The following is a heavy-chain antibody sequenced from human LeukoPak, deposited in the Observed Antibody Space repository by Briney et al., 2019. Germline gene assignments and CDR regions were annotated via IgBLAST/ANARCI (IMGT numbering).Heavy chain of an antibody. D-gene: IGHD1-26*01. CDR3: AKDRTNTVGAPDY. Sequence: GGSLRLSCAASGFTFDDYGMNWVRQAPGKGLQWVAYVRYDGSNKYYADSVKGRFTISRDNSKSTLYLQMNNLRPEDTAVYYCAKDRTNTVGAPDYWGQGTLVTVSS. V-gene: IGHV3-30*02. CDR1: GFTFDDYG. J-gene: IGHJ4*02. CDR2: VRYDGSNK.